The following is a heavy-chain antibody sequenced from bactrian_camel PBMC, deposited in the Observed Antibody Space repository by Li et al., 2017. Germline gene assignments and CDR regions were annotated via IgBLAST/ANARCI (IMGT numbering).Heavy chain of an antibody. J-gene: IGHJ4*01. Sequence: VQLVESGGGSVQAGGSLRLSCAFSGYTYSGHCMGWFRRAPGKEREGVASIYTGTDRTYYADSVKGRFAIWQDSARITAYLQMASLKPEDTAVYYCVPVALEERDGLVSCARWSQGTQVTVS. V-gene: IGHV3S40*01. CDR2: IYTGTDRT. D-gene: IGHD1*01. CDR1: GYTYSGHC.